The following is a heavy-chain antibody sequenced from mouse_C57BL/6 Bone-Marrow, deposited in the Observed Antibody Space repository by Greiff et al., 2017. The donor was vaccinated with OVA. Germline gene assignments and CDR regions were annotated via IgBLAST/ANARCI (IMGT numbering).Heavy chain of an antibody. CDR3: ARPYYSNYTWFAY. D-gene: IGHD2-5*01. CDR2: IYPGSGST. V-gene: IGHV1-55*01. Sequence: QVQLQQSGAELVKPGASVKMSCKASGYTFTSYWITWVKQRPGQGLEWIGDIYPGSGSTNYNEKFKSKATLTVDTSSSTAYMQLSSLTSEDSAVYYCARPYYSNYTWFAYRGQGTLVTSLQ. J-gene: IGHJ3*01. CDR1: GYTFTSYW.